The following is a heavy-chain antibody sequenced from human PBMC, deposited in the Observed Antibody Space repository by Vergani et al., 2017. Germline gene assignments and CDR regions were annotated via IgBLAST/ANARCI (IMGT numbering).Heavy chain of an antibody. CDR1: GFTFSSYS. V-gene: IGHV3-48*01. D-gene: IGHD6-13*01. CDR3: ARDWSIAAAGSAFDI. CDR2: ISSSSSTI. J-gene: IGHJ3*02. Sequence: EVQLVESGGGLVKPGGSLRLSCAASGFTFSSYSMNWVRQAPGKGLEWVSYISSSSSTIYYADSVKGRFTISRDNAKNSLYLQMNSLRAEDTAVYYCARDWSIAAAGSAFDIWGQGTMVTVSS.